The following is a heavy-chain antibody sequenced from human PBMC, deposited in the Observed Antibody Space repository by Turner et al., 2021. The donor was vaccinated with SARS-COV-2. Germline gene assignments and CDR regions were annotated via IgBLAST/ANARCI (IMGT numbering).Heavy chain of an antibody. CDR1: GGSISSSSYY. Sequence: LQLPEAGPGLVKPSETLSLTCTVSGGSISSSSYYWGWIRQPPGKGLEWMGSIYYSGSTYYNPSLKSRVTISVDTSKNQFSLKLSSVPAADTAVYYCARLVRRAEYYFDYWGQGTLVTVSS. J-gene: IGHJ4*02. CDR3: ARLVRRAEYYFDY. D-gene: IGHD3-10*01. V-gene: IGHV4-39*01. CDR2: IYYSGST.